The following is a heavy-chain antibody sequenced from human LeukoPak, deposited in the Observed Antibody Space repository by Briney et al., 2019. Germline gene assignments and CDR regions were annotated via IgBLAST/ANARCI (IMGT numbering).Heavy chain of an antibody. CDR3: ARLRAVAESFDY. Sequence: SETLSLTCAVYGGSFSGYYWSWIRQPPGKGLEWIGSIYYSGSTYYNPSLKSRVTISVDTSKNQFSLKLSSVTAADTAVYYCARLRAVAESFDYWGQGTLVTVSS. D-gene: IGHD6-19*01. CDR1: GGSFSGYY. CDR2: IYYSGST. J-gene: IGHJ4*02. V-gene: IGHV4-34*01.